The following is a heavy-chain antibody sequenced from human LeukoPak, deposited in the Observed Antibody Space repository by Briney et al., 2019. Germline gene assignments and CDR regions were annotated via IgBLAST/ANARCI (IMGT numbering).Heavy chain of an antibody. V-gene: IGHV1-8*01. D-gene: IGHD6-19*01. CDR1: GYTFTSYD. Sequence: ASVKVSCKASGYTFTSYDINWVRQATGQGLEWMGWMNPNSGNTGYAQKFQGRVTMTRNTSISTAYMELTTLRSDDTAVYYCARGGQWLDREIDYWGQGTLVTVSS. CDR3: ARGGQWLDREIDY. CDR2: MNPNSGNT. J-gene: IGHJ4*02.